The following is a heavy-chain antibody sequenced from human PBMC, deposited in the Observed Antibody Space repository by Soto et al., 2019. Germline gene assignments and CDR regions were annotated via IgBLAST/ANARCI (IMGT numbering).Heavy chain of an antibody. CDR1: GGSMSSYY. CDR2: IYYRGST. V-gene: IGHV4-59*01. CDR3: AREISPRLAPDY. J-gene: IGHJ4*02. Sequence: SETLSVTCTVSGGSMSSYYRSWIRQPPRKELEWIGYIYYRGSTNYNPALTSRVTISVDTSKSQFSLKLSSVTAAYSAVYYCAREISPRLAPDYWGQGTLVTVSS.